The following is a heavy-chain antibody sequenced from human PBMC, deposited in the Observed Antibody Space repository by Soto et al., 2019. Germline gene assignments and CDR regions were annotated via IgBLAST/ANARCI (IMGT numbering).Heavy chain of an antibody. Sequence: EVQLVESGGGLVQPGGSLRLSCAASGFTFNNHNMNWVRQAPGKGLEWVSFISSRSLTIYYADSGKGRFTISRDNTKNSLYLQMNSLRAEDTAVYYCASDLYGDYAKDSWGQGTLVTVSS. J-gene: IGHJ4*02. V-gene: IGHV3-48*01. CDR3: ASDLYGDYAKDS. CDR1: GFTFNNHN. D-gene: IGHD4-17*01. CDR2: ISSRSLTI.